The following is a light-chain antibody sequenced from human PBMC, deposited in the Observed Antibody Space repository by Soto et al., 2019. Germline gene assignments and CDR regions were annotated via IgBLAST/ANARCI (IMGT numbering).Light chain of an antibody. J-gene: IGKJ4*01. CDR1: ENVKNR. CDR2: DAF. Sequence: EKVMTQYPATLSVSPGERATLSCRASENVKNRLAWYQQKPGQAPRLLIYDAFTRATGIPARFSGSASGTEFTRTIISLQSEDFAVYYCQQYDDWPLTLGGGTKVEIK. V-gene: IGKV3-15*01. CDR3: QQYDDWPLT.